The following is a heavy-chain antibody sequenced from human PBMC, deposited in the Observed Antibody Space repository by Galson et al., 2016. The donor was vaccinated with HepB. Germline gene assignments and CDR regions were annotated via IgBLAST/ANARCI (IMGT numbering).Heavy chain of an antibody. CDR2: ISAGGEGT. CDR3: AKDPPYYGFWSGFEH. Sequence: SLRLSCAASGFTFRTYAMGWVRQAPGKGLEWVSAISAGGEGTFYADSLKGRLTISRDNSKNTVFLQMNGLRSDDTAVYYCAKDPPYYGFWSGFEHWGQGTLVTVSS. D-gene: IGHD3-3*01. J-gene: IGHJ4*02. V-gene: IGHV3-23*01. CDR1: GFTFRTYA.